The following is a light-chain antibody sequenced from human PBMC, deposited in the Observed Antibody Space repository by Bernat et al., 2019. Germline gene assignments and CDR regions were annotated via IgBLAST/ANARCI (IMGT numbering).Light chain of an antibody. Sequence: EIVLTQSPGTLSLSPGERATLSCRASQSVSTGSLAWYQQKPGQPPRLLIYGASSRATGIPDRFSASGSGTDFSFTISSLEPEDFALYYCQQHRTSPPASTFGVGTKVEIK. J-gene: IGKJ4*01. CDR2: GAS. CDR3: QQHRTSPPAST. V-gene: IGKV3-20*01. CDR1: QSVSTGS.